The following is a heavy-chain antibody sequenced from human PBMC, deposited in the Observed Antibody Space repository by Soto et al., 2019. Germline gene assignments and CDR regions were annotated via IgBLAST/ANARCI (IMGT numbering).Heavy chain of an antibody. CDR2: INHSGST. J-gene: IGHJ4*02. V-gene: IGHV4-34*01. D-gene: IGHD3-3*01. Sequence: QVQLQQWGAGLLKPSETLSLTCAVYGGSFSGYYWSWIRQPPGKGLEWIGEINHSGSTNYIPSLKSRVTISVDTSKNQFSLKLSSVTAADTAVYYCARGYPYYDFWSGYRGWGQGTLVTVSS. CDR3: ARGYPYYDFWSGYRG. CDR1: GGSFSGYY.